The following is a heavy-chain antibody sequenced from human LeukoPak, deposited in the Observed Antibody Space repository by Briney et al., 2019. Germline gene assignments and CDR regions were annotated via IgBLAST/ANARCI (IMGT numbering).Heavy chain of an antibody. CDR2: IYYSGST. D-gene: IGHD7-27*01. V-gene: IGHV4-59*01. J-gene: IGHJ3*02. CDR3: ARRMPRTGDPRAFDI. CDR1: GGSISSYY. Sequence: PSETLSLTCTVSGGSISSYYWSWIRQPPGKGLEWIGYIYYSGSTNYNPSLKSRVTISVDTSKNQFSLKLSSVTAADTAVYYCARRMPRTGDPRAFDIWGQGTMVTVSS.